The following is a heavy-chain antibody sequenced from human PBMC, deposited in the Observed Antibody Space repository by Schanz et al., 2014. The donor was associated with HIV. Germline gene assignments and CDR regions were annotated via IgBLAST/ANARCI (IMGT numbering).Heavy chain of an antibody. CDR2: VHPDGIHA. Sequence: EEQLLESGGGLVQPGGSLRLSCAASGFTFSNYAMTWVRQAPGKGLEWLANVHPDGIHANMVDSVKGRFIISSDNTKNSVYLQMNSLTVEDTAVYFCARDNWGPDHWGQGTLVTVSS. CDR1: GFTFSNYA. D-gene: IGHD3-16*01. J-gene: IGHJ4*02. V-gene: IGHV3-7*01. CDR3: ARDNWGPDH.